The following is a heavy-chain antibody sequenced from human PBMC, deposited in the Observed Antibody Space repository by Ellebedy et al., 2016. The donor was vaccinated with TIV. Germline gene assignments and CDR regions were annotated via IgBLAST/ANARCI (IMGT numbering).Heavy chain of an antibody. CDR1: GDTFTTYG. J-gene: IGHJ3*02. CDR3: ARDRAEGASSSGFDI. CDR2: INPKSGGT. Sequence: ASVKVSCXASGDTFTTYGISWVRQAPGQGLEWMGWINPKSGGTHYAQNFQGRVTVTRDTSISTVYMELSSLTSDDTAVYYCARDRAEGASSSGFDIWGQGTVVTVSS. D-gene: IGHD6-6*01. V-gene: IGHV1-2*02.